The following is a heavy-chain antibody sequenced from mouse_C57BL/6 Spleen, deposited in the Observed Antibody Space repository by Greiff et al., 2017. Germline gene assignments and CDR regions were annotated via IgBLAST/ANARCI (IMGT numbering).Heavy chain of an antibody. V-gene: IGHV1-53*01. J-gene: IGHJ4*01. CDR1: GYTFTSYW. Sequence: QVQLQQPGTELVKPGASVKLSCKASGYTFTSYWMHWVKQRPGQGLEWIGNINPSNGGTNYNEKFKSKATLTVDKSSSTAYMQLSSLTSEDSAVYYCARSDGSSSYYYAMDYWGQGTSVTVSS. CDR2: INPSNGGT. CDR3: ARSDGSSSYYYAMDY. D-gene: IGHD1-1*01.